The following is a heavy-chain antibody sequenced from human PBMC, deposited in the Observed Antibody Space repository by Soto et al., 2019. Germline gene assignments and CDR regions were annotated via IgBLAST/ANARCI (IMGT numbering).Heavy chain of an antibody. Sequence: LALTCNVSGGSISSGGYYWSWINQHPGKGLEWIGYIYYSGSTYYNPSLKSRVTISVDTSKNQFSLKLSSVTAADTAVYYCARVDSGTCPYYYYAMDVWGQGTTVTVSS. CDR2: IYYSGST. V-gene: IGHV4-31*03. D-gene: IGHD1-26*01. J-gene: IGHJ6*02. CDR3: ARVDSGTCPYYYYAMDV. CDR1: GGSISSGGYY.